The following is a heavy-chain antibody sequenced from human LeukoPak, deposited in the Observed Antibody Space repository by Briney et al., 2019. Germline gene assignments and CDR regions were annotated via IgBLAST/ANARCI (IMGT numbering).Heavy chain of an antibody. CDR3: ARDGDIVATISYFDY. D-gene: IGHD5-12*01. V-gene: IGHV3-30-3*01. CDR1: GFTFSSYA. J-gene: IGHJ4*02. CDR2: ISYDGSNK. Sequence: GGSLRLSCAASGFTFSSYAMHWVRQAPGKGLEWVAVISYDGSNKYYADSVKGRFTISRDNSKNTLYLQMNSLRAEDTAVYYCARDGDIVATISYFDYWGQGTLVTVSS.